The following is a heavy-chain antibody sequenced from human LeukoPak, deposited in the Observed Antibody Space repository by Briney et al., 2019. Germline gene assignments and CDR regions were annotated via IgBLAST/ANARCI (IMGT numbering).Heavy chain of an antibody. CDR2: ISSSSSYI. D-gene: IGHD6-13*01. CDR1: GFTFSRSW. V-gene: IGHV3-21*01. Sequence: GGSLRLSCAASGFTFSRSWMHWVRQAPGKGLEWVSSISSSSSYIYYADSVEGRFTISRDNAKNSLYLQMNSLRAEDTAVYYCARDRAAAGSDYWGQGTLVTVSS. CDR3: ARDRAAAGSDY. J-gene: IGHJ4*02.